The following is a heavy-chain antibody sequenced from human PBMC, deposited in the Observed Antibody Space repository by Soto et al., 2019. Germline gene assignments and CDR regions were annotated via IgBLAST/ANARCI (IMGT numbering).Heavy chain of an antibody. CDR1: GRTFSGYS. CDR3: ARSPDSSGYYYAIDD. Sequence: SVKVSCNASGRTFSGYSINRVRRAPGQGLEWMGEIIPIFGTANYAQKFQGRVTITADESTSTVYMDLSSLRSEESAFYYCARSPDSSGYYYAIDDWGQGTQVTVYS. CDR2: IIPIFGTA. D-gene: IGHD3-22*01. J-gene: IGHJ4*02. V-gene: IGHV1-69*13.